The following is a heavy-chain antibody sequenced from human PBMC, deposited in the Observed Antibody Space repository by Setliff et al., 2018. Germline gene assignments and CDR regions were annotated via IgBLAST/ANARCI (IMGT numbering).Heavy chain of an antibody. V-gene: IGHV4-34*01. Sequence: KPSETLSLTCAAYGGTFSDYYWTWIRQPPGKGLEWVGEINHRGITYYNPSVKSRVTISVDKSKNQFSLSLRSVTAADTAVYYCATDGPVLNGDYISWGQGTLVTVSS. CDR1: GGTFSDYY. D-gene: IGHD3-10*01. CDR3: ATDGPVLNGDYIS. J-gene: IGHJ5*02. CDR2: INHRGIT.